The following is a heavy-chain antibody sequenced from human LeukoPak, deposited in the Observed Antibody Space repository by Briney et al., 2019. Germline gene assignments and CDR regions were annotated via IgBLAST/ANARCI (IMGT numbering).Heavy chain of an antibody. CDR3: AREGVYSTFDI. CDR1: GGFTDSSNY. V-gene: IGHV3-53*01. Sequence: PGGSLRLSCAASGGFTDSSNYMSWVRQAPGKGLEWVSVIYSGGSTYSADSVKGRFTISRDNSKNTLYLQMNSLRVEDTAVYYCAREGVYSTFDIWGQGTMVTVSS. D-gene: IGHD6-13*01. CDR2: IYSGGST. J-gene: IGHJ3*02.